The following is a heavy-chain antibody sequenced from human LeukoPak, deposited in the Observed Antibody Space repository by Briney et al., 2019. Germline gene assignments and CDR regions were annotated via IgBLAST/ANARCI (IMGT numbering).Heavy chain of an antibody. CDR2: ISAYNGNT. CDR3: ATLPPLPIVGATTGLGGSWFDP. Sequence: ASVKVSCKASGCTFTSYGISWVRQAPGQGLEWMGWISAYNGNTNYAQKLQGRVTMTTDTSTSTAYMELRSLRSDDTAVYYCATLPPLPIVGATTGLGGSWFDPWGQGTLVTVSS. D-gene: IGHD1-26*01. J-gene: IGHJ5*02. CDR1: GCTFTSYG. V-gene: IGHV1-18*01.